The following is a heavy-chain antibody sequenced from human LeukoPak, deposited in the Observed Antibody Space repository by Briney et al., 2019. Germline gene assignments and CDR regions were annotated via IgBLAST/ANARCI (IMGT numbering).Heavy chain of an antibody. CDR3: ARRSGTYHAFDI. D-gene: IGHD1-26*01. V-gene: IGHV4-59*01. CDR1: GGSISSYY. J-gene: IGHJ3*02. CDR2: IYDSGTT. Sequence: SETLSLTCTVSGGSISSYYWSWIRQPPGKGLEWIGYIYDSGTTNYNPSLKSRVTVSVDTSKNQFSLKLSSVTAADTAVYYCARRSGTYHAFDIWGQGTMVTVSS.